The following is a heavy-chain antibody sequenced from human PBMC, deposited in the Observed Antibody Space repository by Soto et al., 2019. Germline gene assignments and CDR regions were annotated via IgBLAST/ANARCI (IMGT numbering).Heavy chain of an antibody. CDR1: GFTFSSYG. CDR2: ISYDGSNK. J-gene: IGHJ5*02. CDR3: AKDISRDYGSGSYPWFDP. Sequence: GGSLRLSCAASGFTFSSYGMHWVRQAPGKGLEWVAVISYDGSNKYYADSVKGRFTISRDNSKNTLYLQMNSLRAEDTAVYYCAKDISRDYGSGSYPWFDPWGQGTLVTVSS. D-gene: IGHD3-10*01. V-gene: IGHV3-30*18.